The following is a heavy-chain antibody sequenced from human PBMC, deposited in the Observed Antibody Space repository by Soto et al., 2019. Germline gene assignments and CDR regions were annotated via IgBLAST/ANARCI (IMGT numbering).Heavy chain of an antibody. J-gene: IGHJ4*02. CDR2: IKSKTDGGTT. CDR1: GFTFDKVW. CDR3: TTGRDDLLY. D-gene: IGHD1-26*01. Sequence: EVQLVESGGGLVKPGGSLRLSGEVSGFTFDKVWMNWVRQAPGKGLEWVGRIKSKTDGGTTDYAAPVKGRFTISRDDSKNMLYLQMNSLKTEDTGMYFCTTGRDDLLYWGQGTLVTVSS. V-gene: IGHV3-15*07.